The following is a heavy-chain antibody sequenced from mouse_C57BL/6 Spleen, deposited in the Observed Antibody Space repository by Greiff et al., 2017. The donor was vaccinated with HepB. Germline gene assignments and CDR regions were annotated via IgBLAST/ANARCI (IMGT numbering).Heavy chain of an antibody. V-gene: IGHV5-12*01. CDR3: ARHYYYGSSYWYFDV. J-gene: IGHJ1*03. CDR2: ISNGGGST. D-gene: IGHD1-1*01. Sequence: LVESGGGLVQPGGSLKLSCAASGFTFSDYYMYWVRQTPEKRLEWVAYISNGGGSTYYPDTVKGRFTISRDNAKNTLYLQMSRLKSEDTAMYYCARHYYYGSSYWYFDVWGTGTTVTVSS. CDR1: GFTFSDYY.